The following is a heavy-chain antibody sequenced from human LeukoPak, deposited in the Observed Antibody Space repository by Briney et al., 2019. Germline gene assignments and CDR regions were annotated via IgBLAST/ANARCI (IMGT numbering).Heavy chain of an antibody. CDR3: ARSQYYYGSGSYYSYDY. CDR2: IIPIFGTA. CDR1: GGTSSSYA. D-gene: IGHD3-10*01. V-gene: IGHV1-69*13. J-gene: IGHJ4*02. Sequence: ASVKVSCKASGGTSSSYAISWVRQAPGQGLEWMGGIIPIFGTANYAQKFQGRVTITADESTSTAYMELSSLRSEDTAVYYCARSQYYYGSGSYYSYDYWGQGTLVTVSS.